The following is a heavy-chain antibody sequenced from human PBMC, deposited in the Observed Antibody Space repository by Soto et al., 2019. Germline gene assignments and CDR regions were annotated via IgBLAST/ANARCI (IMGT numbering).Heavy chain of an antibody. V-gene: IGHV3-33*01. CDR3: ARDGAVVYYYGMDV. CDR1: GFTFSSYG. CDR2: IWYDGSNK. J-gene: IGHJ6*02. Sequence: GGSLRLSCAASGFTFSSYGMHWVRQAPGKGLEWVAVIWYDGSNKYYADSVKGRFAISRDNSKNTLYLQMNSLRAEDTAVYYCARDGAVVYYYGMDVWGQGTTVTVSS. D-gene: IGHD6-19*01.